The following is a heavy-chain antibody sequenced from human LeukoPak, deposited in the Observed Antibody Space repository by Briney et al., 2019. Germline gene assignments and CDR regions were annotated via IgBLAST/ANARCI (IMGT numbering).Heavy chain of an antibody. Sequence: GGSLRLSCAASGFTFSSYWMSWVRQAPGKGLEWVANIKEDGSAKKYVDSVKGRFTTSSDNTKNSLYLQMNSLRAEDTAVYYCARMRDGYMGRYYFDYWGQGTLVTVSS. V-gene: IGHV3-7*04. D-gene: IGHD5-24*01. CDR1: GFTFSSYW. CDR3: ARMRDGYMGRYYFDY. J-gene: IGHJ4*02. CDR2: IKEDGSAK.